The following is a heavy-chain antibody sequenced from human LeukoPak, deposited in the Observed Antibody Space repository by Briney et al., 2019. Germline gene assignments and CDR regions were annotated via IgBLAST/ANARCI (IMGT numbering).Heavy chain of an antibody. CDR1: GFTVSSNY. CDR3: ARAGGAYYYDSSGDDAFDI. V-gene: IGHV3-53*01. J-gene: IGHJ3*02. CDR2: IYSGGST. Sequence: GGSLRFSCAASGFTVSSNYMSWVRQAPGKGLEWVSVIYSGGSTYYADSVKGRFTISRDNSKNTLYLQMNSLRAEDTAVHYCARAGGAYYYDSSGDDAFDIWGQGTMVTVSS. D-gene: IGHD3-22*01.